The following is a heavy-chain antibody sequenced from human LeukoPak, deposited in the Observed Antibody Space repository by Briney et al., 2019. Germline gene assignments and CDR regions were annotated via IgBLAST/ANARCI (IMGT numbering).Heavy chain of an antibody. J-gene: IGHJ4*02. D-gene: IGHD3-16*02. CDR2: ISSSGSTI. CDR3: ARDIWDYDYVWGSYRQFDY. CDR1: GFTFSSYE. V-gene: IGHV3-48*03. Sequence: GGSLSLSCAASGFTFSSYEMNWVRQAPGKGLEWVSYISSSGSTIYYADSVKGRFTLSRDNAKNSLYLQMNSLRDEDTAVYYCARDIWDYDYVWGSYRQFDYWGQGTLVTVSS.